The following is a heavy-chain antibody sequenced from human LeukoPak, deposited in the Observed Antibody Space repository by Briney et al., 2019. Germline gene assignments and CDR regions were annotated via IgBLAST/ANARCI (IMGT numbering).Heavy chain of an antibody. CDR3: AREGRYYGSGSHRDGFDI. CDR2: IKADGSDK. D-gene: IGHD3-10*01. CDR1: GFTFSNYL. V-gene: IGHV3-7*01. Sequence: GGSLRLSCAASGFTFSNYLMTWVRQAPGKGLEWVADIKADGSDKYYVDSVKGRFTILRDNAKNSLYLQMNSLRAEDTAVYYCAREGRYYGSGSHRDGFDIWGQGTMVTVSS. J-gene: IGHJ3*02.